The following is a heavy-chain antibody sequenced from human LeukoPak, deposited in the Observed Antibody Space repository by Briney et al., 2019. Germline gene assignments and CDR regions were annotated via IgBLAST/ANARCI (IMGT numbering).Heavy chain of an antibody. CDR2: INHSGST. Sequence: SETLSLTCAVYGGSFSGYYWSWIRQPPGKGLEWIGEINHSGSTNYNLSLKSRVTISVDTSKNQFSLKLSSVTAADTAVYYCARVASRTPRPTTPDYWGQGTLVTVSS. V-gene: IGHV4-34*01. D-gene: IGHD5-12*01. J-gene: IGHJ4*02. CDR1: GGSFSGYY. CDR3: ARVASRTPRPTTPDY.